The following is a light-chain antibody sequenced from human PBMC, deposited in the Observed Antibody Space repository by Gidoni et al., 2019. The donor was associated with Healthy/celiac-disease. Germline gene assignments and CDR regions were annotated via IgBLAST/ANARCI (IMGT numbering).Light chain of an antibody. V-gene: IGLV1-47*01. CDR1: RSNIGSNY. J-gene: IGLJ3*02. CDR2: RNN. CDR3: AAWDDSLSGWV. Sequence: QSVLTQPPSASGPPGQRVTISCSGSRSNIGSNYVYWYQQLPGTAPKLLIYRNNQRPSGVPDRFSGSKSGTSASLAISGLRSEDEADYYCAAWDDSLSGWVFGGGTKLTVL.